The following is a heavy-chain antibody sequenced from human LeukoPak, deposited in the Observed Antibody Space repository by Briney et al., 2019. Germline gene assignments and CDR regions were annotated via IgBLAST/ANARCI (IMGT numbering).Heavy chain of an antibody. V-gene: IGHV3-23*01. CDR2: ISGGGGST. Sequence: GGSLRLSCAASGFTFTSYSRNWVRQAPGKGLEWVSTISGGGGSTYYADSVKGRFTISRDNSKNTLYLQVNSLRAEDTAVYYCAKGGKWDVTPFDYWGQGTLVTVSS. J-gene: IGHJ4*02. CDR3: AKGGKWDVTPFDY. D-gene: IGHD1-26*01. CDR1: GFTFTSYS.